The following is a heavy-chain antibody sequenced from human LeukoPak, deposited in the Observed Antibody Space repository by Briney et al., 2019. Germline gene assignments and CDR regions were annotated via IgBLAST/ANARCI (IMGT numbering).Heavy chain of an antibody. J-gene: IGHJ4*02. CDR3: AREGSYSSNWYPPFDY. D-gene: IGHD6-13*01. Sequence: ASVKVSCKASGYTFTGYYMHWVRQAPGQGLEWMGRINPNSGGTNYAQNFQGRVTMTRDTSISTAYMELSGLRFDDTAVYFCAREGSYSSNWYPPFDYSGQGTLVSVSS. CDR1: GYTFTGYY. CDR2: INPNSGGT. V-gene: IGHV1-2*06.